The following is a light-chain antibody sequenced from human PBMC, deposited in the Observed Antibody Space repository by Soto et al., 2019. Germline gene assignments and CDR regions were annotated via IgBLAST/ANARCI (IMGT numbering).Light chain of an antibody. Sequence: ELVLTQSPGTLSLSPGERATLSCRASQSVSSSYLAWYQQKPGQAPRLLIYGASSRATGIPDRFSGSGSGTDFTLTIGRLEPEDFAVYYCQQYGSSRTFGQGTKVDIK. J-gene: IGKJ1*01. CDR3: QQYGSSRT. CDR1: QSVSSSY. CDR2: GAS. V-gene: IGKV3-20*01.